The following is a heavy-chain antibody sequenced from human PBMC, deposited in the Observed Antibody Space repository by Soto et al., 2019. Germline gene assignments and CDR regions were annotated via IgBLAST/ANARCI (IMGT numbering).Heavy chain of an antibody. CDR3: TRSVFP. V-gene: IGHV4-31*03. CDR2: IYYIGST. CDR1: GGSISRSSYY. Sequence: SETLSLTCPVSGGSISRSSYYWGWIRQPPGKGLEWIGYIYYIGSTYYNPSLKSRVTISLDTSKNQFSLKLSSVTAADTAVYYCTRSVFPWGQGTLVTVSS. J-gene: IGHJ5*02.